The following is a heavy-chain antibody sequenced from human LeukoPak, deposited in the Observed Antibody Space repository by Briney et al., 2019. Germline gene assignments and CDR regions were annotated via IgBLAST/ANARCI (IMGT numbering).Heavy chain of an antibody. Sequence: SETLSLTCAVYGGSFSGYYWSWIRQPPGKGLEWIGEINHSGSTNYNPSLKSRVTISVDTSKNQFSLKLSFVTAADTAVYYCARLFTGYSSSWYLKRDAFDIWGQGTMVTVSS. V-gene: IGHV4-34*01. J-gene: IGHJ3*02. CDR3: ARLFTGYSSSWYLKRDAFDI. CDR2: INHSGST. D-gene: IGHD6-13*01. CDR1: GGSFSGYY.